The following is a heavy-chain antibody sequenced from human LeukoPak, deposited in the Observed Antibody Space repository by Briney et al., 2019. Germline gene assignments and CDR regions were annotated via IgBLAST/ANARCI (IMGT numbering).Heavy chain of an antibody. V-gene: IGHV3-74*01. CDR3: ARQATNSPVDY. CDR1: ELTFSSYW. CDR2: INPDGGNS. Sequence: GGSLRLSCAASELTFSSYWMHWVRQAPGKGLVWVSRINPDGGNSAYADSVKGRFTISRDNAKNTLYLQMNSLRAEDTAVYYCARQATNSPVDYLGQGTLVTVSS. J-gene: IGHJ4*02. D-gene: IGHD2/OR15-2a*01.